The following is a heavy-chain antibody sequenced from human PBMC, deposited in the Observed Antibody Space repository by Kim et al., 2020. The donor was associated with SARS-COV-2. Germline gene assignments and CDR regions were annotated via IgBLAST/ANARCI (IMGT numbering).Heavy chain of an antibody. Sequence: SQTLSLTCAISGDSVSSNSAAWNWIRQSPSRGLEWLGRTYYRSKWYNDYAVSVKSRITINPDTSKNQFSLQLNSVTPEDTAVYYCAREVRDYGDYEWYYYYGMDVWGQGTTVTVSS. CDR2: TYYRSKWYN. CDR1: GDSVSSNSAA. CDR3: AREVRDYGDYEWYYYYGMDV. V-gene: IGHV6-1*01. D-gene: IGHD4-17*01. J-gene: IGHJ6*02.